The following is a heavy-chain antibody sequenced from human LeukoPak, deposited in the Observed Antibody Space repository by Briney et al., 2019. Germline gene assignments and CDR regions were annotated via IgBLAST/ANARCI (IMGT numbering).Heavy chain of an antibody. V-gene: IGHV1-2*06. Sequence: ASVKVSCKASGYTFTGYYMHWVRQAPGQGLEWMGRINPNSGGTNYAQKFQGRVTMTRDTSISTAYMELSRLRSDDTAVYYCARVPMHMVRRDYYYYGMDVWGQGTTVTVSS. J-gene: IGHJ6*02. CDR2: INPNSGGT. CDR1: GYTFTGYY. D-gene: IGHD3-10*01. CDR3: ARVPMHMVRRDYYYYGMDV.